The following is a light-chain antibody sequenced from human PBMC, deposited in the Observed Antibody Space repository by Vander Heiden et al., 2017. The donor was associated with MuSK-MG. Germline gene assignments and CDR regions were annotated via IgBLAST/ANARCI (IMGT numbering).Light chain of an antibody. Sequence: DIQMTQSPSSLSASVGDRVTIICRATQNIGNYLNWYQQKGGKAPQLLIYAATRLQSGVPSRFSGSGSGTEFTLSISRLQREDFATYYCQQGDTIPITFGGGTKVDIK. V-gene: IGKV1-39*01. CDR2: AAT. CDR3: QQGDTIPIT. CDR1: QNIGNY. J-gene: IGKJ4*01.